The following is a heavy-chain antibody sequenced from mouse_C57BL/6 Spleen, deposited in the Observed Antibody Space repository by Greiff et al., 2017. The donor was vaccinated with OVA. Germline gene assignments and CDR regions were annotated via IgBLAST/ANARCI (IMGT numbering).Heavy chain of an antibody. Sequence: QVQLQQSGPELVKPGASVKISCKASGYAFSSSWMNWVKQRPGKGLEWIGRIYPGDGDTNYNGKFKGKATLTADKSSSTAYMQISSLTSEDSAVYFCARDGSSLYYFDYWGQGTTLTVSS. CDR1: GYAFSSSW. D-gene: IGHD1-1*01. V-gene: IGHV1-82*01. J-gene: IGHJ2*01. CDR2: IYPGDGDT. CDR3: ARDGSSLYYFDY.